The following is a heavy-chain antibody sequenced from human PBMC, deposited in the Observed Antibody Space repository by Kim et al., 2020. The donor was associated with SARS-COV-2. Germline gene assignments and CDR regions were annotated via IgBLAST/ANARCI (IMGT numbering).Heavy chain of an antibody. CDR2: IIPIFGTA. CDR3: AREGEFRITMIVDHLDAFDI. Sequence: SVKVSCKASGGTFSSYAISWVRQAPGQGLEWMGGIIPIFGTANYAQKFQGRVTITADESTSTAYMELSSLRSEDTAVYYCAREGEFRITMIVDHLDAFDIWGQGTMVTVSS. V-gene: IGHV1-69*13. D-gene: IGHD3-22*01. J-gene: IGHJ3*02. CDR1: GGTFSSYA.